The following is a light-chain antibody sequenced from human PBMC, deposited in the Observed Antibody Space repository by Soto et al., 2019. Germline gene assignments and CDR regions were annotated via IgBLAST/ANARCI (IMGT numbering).Light chain of an antibody. Sequence: QSALIQPRSVSGSPGQSVTISCTGTTSDVGVYKYVSWYRQLPPKAPKVMIYDVITRPSGVPDRFSGAKAGNTASLTMSGLQAEEGADYDCCSYAGDYTVVFGTGSKVAVL. CDR2: DVI. CDR3: CSYAGDYTVV. V-gene: IGLV2-11*01. CDR1: TSDVGVYKY. J-gene: IGLJ1*01.